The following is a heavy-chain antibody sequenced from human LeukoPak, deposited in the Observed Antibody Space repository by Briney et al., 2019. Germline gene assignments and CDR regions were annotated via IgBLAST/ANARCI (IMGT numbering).Heavy chain of an antibody. V-gene: IGHV4-59*01. J-gene: IGHJ4*02. Sequence: SETLSLTCTVSGVSISSYYWSWIRQPPGKGLESFGYIYYSGSTNYNPSLKSRVTISVDTSKNQFSLKLSSVTAADTAVYYCARGEDSSSWYPTPTTFDYWGQGTLVTVSS. D-gene: IGHD6-13*01. CDR2: IYYSGST. CDR1: GVSISSYY. CDR3: ARGEDSSSWYPTPTTFDY.